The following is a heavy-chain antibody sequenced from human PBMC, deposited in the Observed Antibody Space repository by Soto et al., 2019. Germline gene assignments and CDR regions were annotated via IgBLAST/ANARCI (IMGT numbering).Heavy chain of an antibody. V-gene: IGHV3-11*06. CDR3: ASTYYYDSSGYPLSFDY. CDR2: ISSSSSYT. CDR1: GFTFSDYY. J-gene: IGHJ4*02. Sequence: GGSLRLSCAACGFTFSDYYMSWIRQAPGKGLEWVSYISSSSSYTNYADSVKGRFTISRDNAKNSLYLQMNSLRAEDTAVYYCASTYYYDSSGYPLSFDYWGQGTLVTVSS. D-gene: IGHD3-22*01.